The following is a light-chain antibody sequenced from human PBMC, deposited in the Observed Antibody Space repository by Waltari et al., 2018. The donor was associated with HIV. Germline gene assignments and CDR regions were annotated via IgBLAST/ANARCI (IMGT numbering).Light chain of an antibody. J-gene: IGLJ2*01. CDR3: YSTDSSGNYVV. CDR1: ALPKKY. CDR2: EDS. V-gene: IGLV3-10*01. Sequence: SYELTQPTSVSVSPGQKARITCSGDALPKKYAYWYQQKAVQAPMLVIYEDSKRPSGIPGRFSGSSSGTMATLTISGAQVEDEADYYCYSTDSSGNYVVFGGGTKLTVL.